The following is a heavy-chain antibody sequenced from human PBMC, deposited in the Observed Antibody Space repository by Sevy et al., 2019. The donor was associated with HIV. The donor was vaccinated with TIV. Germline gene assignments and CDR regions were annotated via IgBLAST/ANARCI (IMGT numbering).Heavy chain of an antibody. D-gene: IGHD3-3*01. CDR3: ARGSGDTIFGVVIPYYYYYGMDV. Sequence: ASVKVSCKASGYTFTSYGISWVRQAPGQGLEWMGWISAYNGNTNYAQKLQGRVTMTTDTSTSTAYMELRGLRSDDTAVYYCARGSGDTIFGVVIPYYYYYGMDVWGQGTTVTVSS. V-gene: IGHV1-18*01. CDR2: ISAYNGNT. CDR1: GYTFTSYG. J-gene: IGHJ6*02.